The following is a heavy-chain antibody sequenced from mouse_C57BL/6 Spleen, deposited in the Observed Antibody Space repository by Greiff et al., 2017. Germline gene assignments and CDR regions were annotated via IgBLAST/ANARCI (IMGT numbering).Heavy chain of an antibody. V-gene: IGHV1-15*01. D-gene: IGHD2-1*01. CDR2: IDPETGGT. Sequence: QVQLQQSGAELVRPGASVTLSCKASGYTFTDYAMHWVKQTPVHGLEWIGAIDPETGGTAYNQKFKGKAILTADKSSSTAYMELRSLTSEDSAVYYCTREYYGNYFDYWGQGTTLTVSS. CDR3: TREYYGNYFDY. J-gene: IGHJ2*01. CDR1: GYTFTDYA.